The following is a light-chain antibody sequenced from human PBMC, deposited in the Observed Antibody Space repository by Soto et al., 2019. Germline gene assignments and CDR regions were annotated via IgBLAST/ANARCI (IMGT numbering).Light chain of an antibody. CDR2: DDD. CDR3: GSWDSSLSAYV. V-gene: IGLV1-51*01. CDR1: SSNIGGNS. J-gene: IGLJ1*01. Sequence: QSVLTQPPSVSAAPGQKVTISCSGSSSNIGGNSVSWYQQLPGTAPKLLIYDDDKRPSGIPDRFSGSKSGTSATLGIIGFQTGDEADYYCGSWDSSLSAYVFANGTKVTVL.